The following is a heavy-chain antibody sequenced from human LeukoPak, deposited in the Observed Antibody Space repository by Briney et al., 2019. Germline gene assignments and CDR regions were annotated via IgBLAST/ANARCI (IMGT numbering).Heavy chain of an antibody. CDR3: ARGQLGLY. CDR2: ISSSSSYI. D-gene: IGHD1-26*01. Sequence: PGGSLRLSCAASGFTFSSYSMNWVRQAPGKGLEWVSSISSSSSYIYYAGSVKGRFTISRDNAKNSLYLQMNSLRAEDTAVYYCARGQLGLYWGQGTLVTVSS. CDR1: GFTFSSYS. V-gene: IGHV3-21*01. J-gene: IGHJ4*02.